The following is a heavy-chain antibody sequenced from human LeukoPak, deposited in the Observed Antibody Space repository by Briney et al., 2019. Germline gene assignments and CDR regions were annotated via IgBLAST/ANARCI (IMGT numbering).Heavy chain of an antibody. CDR3: ARGGYYDSSGYYSDY. V-gene: IGHV4-31*03. D-gene: IGHD3-22*01. J-gene: IGHJ4*02. CDR1: GGTISSGGYY. Sequence: SETVSLTCIVSGGTISSGGYYWSWIRQHPGKGLEWIGYIYYSGSTYYNPSLKSRVTISVDTSKNQFSLKLSSVTAADTAVYYCARGGYYDSSGYYSDYWGQGTLVTVSS. CDR2: IYYSGST.